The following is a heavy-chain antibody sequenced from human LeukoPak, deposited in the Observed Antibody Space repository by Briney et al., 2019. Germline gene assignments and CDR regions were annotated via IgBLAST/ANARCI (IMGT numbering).Heavy chain of an antibody. V-gene: IGHV3-7*01. CDR1: GFTLNIYW. CDR3: ARDLAGPPQEAFDI. Sequence: PGGSLRLSCAASGFTLNIYWMNWVRQAPGKGREWVATIKKDGSERYYVDSVKGRFTISRDNTKKSLYLQMNSLRAEDTAVYYCARDLAGPPQEAFDIWGQGTMVTVSS. J-gene: IGHJ3*02. CDR2: IKKDGSER.